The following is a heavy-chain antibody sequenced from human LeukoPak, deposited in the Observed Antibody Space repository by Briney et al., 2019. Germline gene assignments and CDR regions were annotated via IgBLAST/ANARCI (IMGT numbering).Heavy chain of an antibody. CDR3: ATSRFYLES. CDR1: GFTFSSYW. V-gene: IGHV3-7*01. CDR2: IKPDGSEI. J-gene: IGHJ4*02. Sequence: GGSLRLSCAASGFTFSSYWMSWVRQAPEKGLEWVDKIKPDGSEIYHVDSVQGRFTISRDNAKNSLYLQMNSLRAEDTAVYYCATSRFYLESWGQGTLVTVSS.